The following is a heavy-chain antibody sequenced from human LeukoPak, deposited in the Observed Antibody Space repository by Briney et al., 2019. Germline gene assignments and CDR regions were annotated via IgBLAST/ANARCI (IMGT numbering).Heavy chain of an antibody. J-gene: IGHJ4*02. CDR3: ASSSGSGRSDY. V-gene: IGHV4-59*01. Sequence: PSETLSLTCTVSSGSINSYYWSWIRQSPRKGLEGIGYIYYTGNIRYNPSLKSRVTISVDTSKNQFSLKVNSVTAADTAVYYCASSSGSGRSDYWGQGTLVTVSS. CDR2: IYYTGNI. CDR1: SGSINSYY. D-gene: IGHD3-10*01.